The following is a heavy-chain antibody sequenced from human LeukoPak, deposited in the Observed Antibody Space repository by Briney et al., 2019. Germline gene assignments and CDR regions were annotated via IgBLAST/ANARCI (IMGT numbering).Heavy chain of an antibody. D-gene: IGHD4-23*01. CDR3: ARGGIADYGGYSSFDY. Sequence: GGSLRLSCVASGFSVSNYYMSWVRQAPGKGLEWVSVISTGGGTSYTDSVKGRFTFSRDNSKNTLFLQMNSLRAEDTGVYYCARGGIADYGGYSSFDYWGQGTLLTVSS. V-gene: IGHV3-66*01. J-gene: IGHJ4*02. CDR1: GFSVSNYY. CDR2: ISTGGGT.